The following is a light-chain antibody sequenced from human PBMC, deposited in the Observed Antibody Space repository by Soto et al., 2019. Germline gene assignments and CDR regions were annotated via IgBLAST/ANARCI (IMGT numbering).Light chain of an antibody. CDR1: QSVNTW. CDR3: HQYKSYPYT. Sequence: DIQMTQSPSTLSASVGDRVTITCRASQSVNTWLAWYQQKPGKAPKRLIYTASNLGSGVTSRFSGSGSETEFTLTSSSLQPDDFASFYCHQYKSYPYTFGKGTKLEIK. CDR2: TAS. V-gene: IGKV1-5*03. J-gene: IGKJ2*01.